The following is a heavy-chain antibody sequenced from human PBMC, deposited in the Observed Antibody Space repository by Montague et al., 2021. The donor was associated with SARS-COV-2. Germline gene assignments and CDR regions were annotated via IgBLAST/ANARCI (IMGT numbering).Heavy chain of an antibody. V-gene: IGHV3-30*04. CDR3: ARDAGSGFDY. CDR1: GFTFSSYA. Sequence: SLRLSCAASGFTFSSYAMHWVRQAPGKGLEWVAVISYDGSNKYYADSVKGRFTISRDNSKNTPYLQMNSLRAEDTAVYYCARDAGSGFDYWGQGTLVTVSS. D-gene: IGHD6-19*01. J-gene: IGHJ4*02. CDR2: ISYDGSNK.